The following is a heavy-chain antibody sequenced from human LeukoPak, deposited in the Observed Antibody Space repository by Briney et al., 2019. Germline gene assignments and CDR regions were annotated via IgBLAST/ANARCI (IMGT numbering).Heavy chain of an antibody. V-gene: IGHV3-7*03. J-gene: IGHJ4*02. Sequence: GGSLRLSCAASGFTFSSYWMSWVRQAPGKGLWWVANIKQDGSEKYYVDSVKGRFTISRDNAKNSLYLQMNSLRAEDTAVYYCARSPAAIRYFDWLLRSYFDYWGQGTLVTVSS. CDR1: GFTFSSYW. CDR3: ARSPAAIRYFDWLLRSYFDY. D-gene: IGHD3-9*01. CDR2: IKQDGSEK.